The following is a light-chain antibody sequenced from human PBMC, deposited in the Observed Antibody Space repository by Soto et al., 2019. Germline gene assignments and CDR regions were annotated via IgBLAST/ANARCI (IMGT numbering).Light chain of an antibody. V-gene: IGLV2-14*03. CDR3: SSYTSSTTLV. Sequence: QSALTQPASVSASPGQSITISCTGTRCDIGGYNYVSWYQQHPGKAPKLLIYDVYHRPSGVSNRFSASKSGNTASLTISGLQAEDEADYYCSSYTSSTTLVFGTGTKLTVL. CDR2: DVY. J-gene: IGLJ1*01. CDR1: RCDIGGYNY.